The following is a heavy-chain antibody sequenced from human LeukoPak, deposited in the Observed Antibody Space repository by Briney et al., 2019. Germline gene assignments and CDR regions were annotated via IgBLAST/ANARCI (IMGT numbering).Heavy chain of an antibody. J-gene: IGHJ4*02. CDR2: ISRSGDIT. V-gene: IGHV3-23*01. Sequence: PGGSLRLSCAASGFSFSTYGVNWVRQAPGKGLEWVSTISRSGDITYYVDSVKGRLTISRDNSKNTLYLQMNSLRAEDTAIYYCATGSTSVAGTKYWGQGILVTVSS. CDR3: ATGSTSVAGTKY. D-gene: IGHD6-19*01. CDR1: GFSFSTYG.